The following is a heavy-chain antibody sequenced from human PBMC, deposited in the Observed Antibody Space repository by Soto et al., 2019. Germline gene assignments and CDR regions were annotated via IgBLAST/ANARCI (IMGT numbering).Heavy chain of an antibody. J-gene: IGHJ4*02. D-gene: IGHD6-13*01. CDR3: AREEHSSSWFDY. CDR2: IYYSGST. Sequence: SETLSLTCTVSGGSISSYYWSWIRQPPGKGLEWIGYIYYSGSTNYNPSLKSRVTISVDTSKNQFSLKLSSVTAADTAVYYCAREEHSSSWFDYWGQGTLVTVSS. CDR1: GGSISSYY. V-gene: IGHV4-59*01.